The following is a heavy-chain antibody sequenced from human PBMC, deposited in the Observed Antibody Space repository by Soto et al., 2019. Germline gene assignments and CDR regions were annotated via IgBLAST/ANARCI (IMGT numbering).Heavy chain of an antibody. V-gene: IGHV1-69*13. CDR2: ITPIFGRA. D-gene: IGHD1-20*01. CDR1: GGTFSSYA. Sequence: SVKVSCKASGGTFSSYAISWVRQAPGQGLEWMGGITPIFGRANYAQKFQSKVTITADESTSTAYMELSNLKSEDTAVYFCAREYKWNDVRYGMDVWGQGTTVTVSS. J-gene: IGHJ6*02. CDR3: AREYKWNDVRYGMDV.